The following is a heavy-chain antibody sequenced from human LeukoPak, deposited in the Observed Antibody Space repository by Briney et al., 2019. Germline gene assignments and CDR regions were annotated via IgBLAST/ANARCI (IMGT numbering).Heavy chain of an antibody. CDR3: ARDSRYYYDSSGYYTLDY. Sequence: SETLSLTCTVSGGSISSGSYYWSWIRQPAGKGLEWIGRIYTSGSTNYNPSLKSRVTISVDTSKNQFSLKLSSVTAADTAVYYCARDSRYYYDSSGYYTLDYWGQGTLVTVSS. V-gene: IGHV4-61*02. CDR1: GGSISSGSYY. CDR2: IYTSGST. D-gene: IGHD3-22*01. J-gene: IGHJ4*02.